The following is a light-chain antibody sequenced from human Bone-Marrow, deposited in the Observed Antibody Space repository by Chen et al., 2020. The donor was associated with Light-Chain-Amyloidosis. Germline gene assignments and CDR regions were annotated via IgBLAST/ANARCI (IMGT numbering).Light chain of an antibody. CDR3: QAWDSSTVV. V-gene: IGLV3-1*01. CDR1: KLGDKY. Sequence: SYELTQPPSVSVSPGQTASITCSGDKLGDKYACWYQQKPGQSPVLVISQDSKRSSGIPERYSGSNSRNTATLTISGTQAMDEADYYCQAWDSSTVVFGGGTKLTVL. CDR2: QDS. J-gene: IGLJ2*01.